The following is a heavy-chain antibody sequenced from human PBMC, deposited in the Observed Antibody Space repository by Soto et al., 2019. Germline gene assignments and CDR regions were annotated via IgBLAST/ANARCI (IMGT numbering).Heavy chain of an antibody. CDR3: ATWHEREHAYDV. Sequence: SVGSLRLSCAASGLTVSGKKYVAWVRQAPGKGLEWVSALYDVDGSFYSDSVKGRFTTSSDSSKTTVYLQMNDLRPADTAVYYCATWHEREHAYDVWGQGTTVTVSS. J-gene: IGHJ3*01. CDR1: GLTVSGKKY. V-gene: IGHV3-53*01. CDR2: LYDVDGS. D-gene: IGHD1-1*01.